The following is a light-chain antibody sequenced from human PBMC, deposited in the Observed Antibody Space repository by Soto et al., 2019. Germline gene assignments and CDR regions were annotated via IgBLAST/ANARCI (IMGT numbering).Light chain of an antibody. J-gene: IGKJ4*01. V-gene: IGKV1-16*02. CDR2: AAS. CDR1: QDISNF. CDR3: QQYHSYPVT. Sequence: DIQMTQSPSSLSASVGDTVTITCRASQDISNFLAWLQQKPGKAPKPLISAASSLQSGVPSKFSGSGSGTECTLTISSLQPEDFATYYCQQYHSYPVTFGGGNQVEIK.